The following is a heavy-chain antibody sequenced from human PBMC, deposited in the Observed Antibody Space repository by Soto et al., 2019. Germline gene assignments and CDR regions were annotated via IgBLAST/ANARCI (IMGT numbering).Heavy chain of an antibody. D-gene: IGHD6-13*01. CDR3: AKVKYSSSRFDGCDI. J-gene: IGHJ3*02. CDR2: ISYDGINK. CDR1: GFTFTYYG. V-gene: IGHV3-30*18. Sequence: GGSLRLSCAASGFTFTYYGMHWVRQAPGKGLESVAVISYDGINKHYGDSVKGRFTISRDNSKNTLYLQMNSLRAEDTAVYYCAKVKYSSSRFDGCDIWGQGTMVTVSS.